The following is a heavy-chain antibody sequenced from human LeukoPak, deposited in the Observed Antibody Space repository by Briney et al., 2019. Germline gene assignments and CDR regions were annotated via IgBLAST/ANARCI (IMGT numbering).Heavy chain of an antibody. Sequence: GGSLRLSCAASGFAFSTAWMNWVRQAPGKGLEWVGRSKNRGDNWATDYAAPVTGRFTISRDDSKNTLYLQMNSLKTEDTAVYYCNNREFWGQGTLVTVSS. D-gene: IGHD3-10*01. CDR1: GFAFSTAW. CDR2: SKNRGDNWAT. CDR3: NNREF. V-gene: IGHV3-15*07. J-gene: IGHJ4*02.